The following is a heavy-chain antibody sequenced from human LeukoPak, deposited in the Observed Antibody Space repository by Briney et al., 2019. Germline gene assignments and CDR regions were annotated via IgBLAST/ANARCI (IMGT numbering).Heavy chain of an antibody. Sequence: PGGSLRPSCAASGFTFSSYAMSWVRQAPGKGLEWVSAISGSGGSTYYADSVKGRFTISRDNSKNTLYLQMNSLRAEDTAVYYCAKDPTWGGLYYFDYWGQGTLVTVSS. CDR1: GFTFSSYA. J-gene: IGHJ4*02. CDR2: ISGSGGST. V-gene: IGHV3-23*01. CDR3: AKDPTWGGLYYFDY. D-gene: IGHD3-16*01.